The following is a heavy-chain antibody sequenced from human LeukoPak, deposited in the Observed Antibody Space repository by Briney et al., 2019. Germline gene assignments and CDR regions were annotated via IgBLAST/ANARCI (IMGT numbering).Heavy chain of an antibody. CDR1: GFTFSSYG. CDR2: IRYDGSNK. D-gene: IGHD3-22*01. CDR3: AKDGFHYYDSSGYDAFDI. Sequence: PGGSLRLSCAASGFTFSSYGMHWVRRAPGKGLEWVAFIRYDGSNKYYADSVKGRFTISRDNSKNTLYLQMNSLRAEDTAVYYCAKDGFHYYDSSGYDAFDIWGQGTMVTVSS. V-gene: IGHV3-30*02. J-gene: IGHJ3*02.